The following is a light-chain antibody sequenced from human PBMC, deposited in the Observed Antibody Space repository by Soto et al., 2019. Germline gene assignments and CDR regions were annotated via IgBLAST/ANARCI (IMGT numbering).Light chain of an antibody. CDR1: GRDIGAYDY. V-gene: IGLV2-14*01. Sequence: QSVLTQPASVSGSPGQSITISCTGSGRDIGAYDYVSWYQQHPGKAPKLLIYGVKNRPSGVSDRFSGSKSGISASLTISGLQTEDEADYYCISYTDRQSYLFGTGTKVTVL. J-gene: IGLJ1*01. CDR3: ISYTDRQSYL. CDR2: GVK.